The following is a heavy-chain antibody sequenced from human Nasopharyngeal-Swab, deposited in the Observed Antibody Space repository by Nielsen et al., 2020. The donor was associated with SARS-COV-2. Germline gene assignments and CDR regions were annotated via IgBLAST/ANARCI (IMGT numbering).Heavy chain of an antibody. CDR1: GFSFSTFW. J-gene: IGHJ4*02. D-gene: IGHD3-10*01. CDR2: INTDGRRT. Sequence: GGSLRLSCAASGFSFSTFWMHWVRQVPGEGLVWVSRINTDGRRTNYAESVKGRFTISRDNVKNMLYLQMNNLRPEDTAVYYCARDWGEDYYGSGSYYPEDYWGQGTLVTVSS. CDR3: ARDWGEDYYGSGSYYPEDY. V-gene: IGHV3-74*01.